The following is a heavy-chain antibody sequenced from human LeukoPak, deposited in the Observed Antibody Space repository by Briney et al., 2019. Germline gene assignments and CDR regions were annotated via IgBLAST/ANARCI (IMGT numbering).Heavy chain of an antibody. J-gene: IGHJ4*02. CDR3: ARHHGTYYYGSGSSQYFDY. D-gene: IGHD3-10*01. Sequence: PSETLSLTCNVSGDSTSKSRHFWAWIRQSPGRGLEWIGYIYNSGSTYYNPSLKSRVTISVDTSKNQFSPKLSSVTAADTAVYYCARHHGTYYYGSGSSQYFDYWGQGTLVTVSS. CDR1: GDSTSKSRHF. V-gene: IGHV4-39*01. CDR2: IYNSGST.